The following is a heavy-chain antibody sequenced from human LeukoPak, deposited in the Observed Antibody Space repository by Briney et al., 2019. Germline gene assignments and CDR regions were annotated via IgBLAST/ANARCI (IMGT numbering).Heavy chain of an antibody. V-gene: IGHV4-4*09. CDR2: ISTSGST. D-gene: IGHD3-16*02. Sequence: PSETLSLTCAVSAASISNYYWSWIRQALGKGLEWIGYISTSGSTNYNPSLKSRVSISLDTSKNRFSLHLNFVTAADTAVYYCASPRSSYRYTFDYWGQGALVTVSS. CDR3: ASPRSSYRYTFDY. CDR1: AASISNYY. J-gene: IGHJ4*02.